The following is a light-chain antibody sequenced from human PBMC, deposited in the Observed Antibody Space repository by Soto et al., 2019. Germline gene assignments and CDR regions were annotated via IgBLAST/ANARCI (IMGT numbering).Light chain of an antibody. CDR3: QVRRHWPPRLT. CDR1: ESIGNY. J-gene: IGKJ4*01. CDR2: DAS. Sequence: EVVLTQSPATLSLSPEERATLSCRASESIGNYLAWYQQKLGQAPKLLIYDASHRAIGIPGRFSGDGSGTVFTLTLSSLEAEDLAVYYCQVRRHWPPRLTFGGGTKVEIK. V-gene: IGKV3-11*01.